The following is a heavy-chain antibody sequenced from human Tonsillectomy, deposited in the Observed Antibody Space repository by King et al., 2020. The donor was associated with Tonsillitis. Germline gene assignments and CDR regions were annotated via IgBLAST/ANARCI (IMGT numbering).Heavy chain of an antibody. J-gene: IGHJ4*02. D-gene: IGHD3-22*01. Sequence: VQLVESGGGVVQPGRSLRLSCAASGFTFSSYGKHWVRQAPGKGREWVAVISYDGSNKYNADSVKGRFTIYRDNSKNTLYLQMNSLRAEETAVYYCAKDLLGADSSVYCYCGQETLVTVSS. CDR1: GFTFSSYG. CDR2: ISYDGSNK. CDR3: AKDLLGADSSVYCY. V-gene: IGHV3-30*18.